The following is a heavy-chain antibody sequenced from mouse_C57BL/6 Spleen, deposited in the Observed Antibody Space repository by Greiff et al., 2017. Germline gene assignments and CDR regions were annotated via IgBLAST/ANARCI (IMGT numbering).Heavy chain of an antibody. CDR1: GFSLTSYG. Sequence: VKLMESGPGLVAPSQSLSITCTVSGFSLTSYGVSWVRQPPGKGLEWLGVIWGDGSTHYHSALIYSLSISKDNTTSQVFSKLNGLQTYATATYYSAKSRYFDVWGTGTTVTVSS. V-gene: IGHV2-3*01. J-gene: IGHJ1*03. CDR2: IWGDGST. CDR3: AKSRYFDV.